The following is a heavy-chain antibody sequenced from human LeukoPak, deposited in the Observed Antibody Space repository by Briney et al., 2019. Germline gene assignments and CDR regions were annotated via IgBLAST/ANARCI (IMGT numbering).Heavy chain of an antibody. CDR1: GGSFSGYY. CDR2: INHSGST. J-gene: IGHJ6*03. V-gene: IGHV4-34*01. Sequence: SETLSLTCAVYGGSFSGYYLSWIRQPPGKGLEWIGEINHSGSTNYNPSLKSRVTISVDTSKNQFSLKLSSVTAADTAVYYCARGPHCSSTSCPSDDYYYYMDVWGKGTTVTVSS. D-gene: IGHD2-2*01. CDR3: ARGPHCSSTSCPSDDYYYYMDV.